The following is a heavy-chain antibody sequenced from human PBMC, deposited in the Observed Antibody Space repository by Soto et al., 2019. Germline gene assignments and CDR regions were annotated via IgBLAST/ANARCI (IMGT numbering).Heavy chain of an antibody. D-gene: IGHD1-20*01. CDR2: IKQDGSEK. V-gene: IGHV3-7*01. Sequence: GGSLRLSGAASGFTFSSYWMSWVRQAPWKGLEWVANIKQDGSEKYYVDSVKGRFTISRDNAKNSLYLQMNSLRAEDTAVYYCARNNWNRYENFDYWGQGTLVTVSS. CDR3: ARNNWNRYENFDY. J-gene: IGHJ4*02. CDR1: GFTFSSYW.